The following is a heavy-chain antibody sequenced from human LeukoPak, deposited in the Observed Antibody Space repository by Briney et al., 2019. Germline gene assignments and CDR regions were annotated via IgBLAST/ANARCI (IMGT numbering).Heavy chain of an antibody. Sequence: PSETLSLTCTVSGGSISSGGYYWSWIRQHPGKGLEWIGYIYYSGSTYYNPSLKSRVAISVDTSKNQFSLKLSSVTAADTAVYYCAGLVQDCSGGSCYSHFDYWGQGTLVTVSS. CDR2: IYYSGST. V-gene: IGHV4-31*03. CDR1: GGSISSGGYY. J-gene: IGHJ4*02. CDR3: AGLVQDCSGGSCYSHFDY. D-gene: IGHD2-15*01.